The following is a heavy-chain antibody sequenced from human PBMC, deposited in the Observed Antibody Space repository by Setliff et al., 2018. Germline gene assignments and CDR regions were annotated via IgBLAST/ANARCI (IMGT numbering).Heavy chain of an antibody. CDR2: IYHSGST. V-gene: IGHV4-39*07. CDR3: ARRHCSGGSCYSLNYFDY. CDR1: GGSISSGGYY. J-gene: IGHJ4*02. D-gene: IGHD2-15*01. Sequence: ETLSLTCTVSGGSISSGGYYWGWIRQPPGKGLEWIGSIYHSGSTHYNPSLKSRVTISVDTSKKQFSLKLSSVTAADTAVYYCARRHCSGGSCYSLNYFDYWGQGTLVTVSS.